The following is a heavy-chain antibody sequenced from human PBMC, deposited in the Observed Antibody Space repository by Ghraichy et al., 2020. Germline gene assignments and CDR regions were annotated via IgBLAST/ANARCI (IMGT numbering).Heavy chain of an antibody. CDR2: ISSSTSYI. J-gene: IGHJ4*02. CDR1: GFTFSSYS. CDR3: ARGLVAGTFDY. Sequence: GESLNISCAASGFTFSSYSMNWVRQAPGKGLEWVSSISSSTSYIYYADSVKGRFTISRDNAKNSLYLQMNSLRAEDTAVYYCARGLVAGTFDYWGQGTLVTVSS. V-gene: IGHV3-21*01. D-gene: IGHD6-19*01.